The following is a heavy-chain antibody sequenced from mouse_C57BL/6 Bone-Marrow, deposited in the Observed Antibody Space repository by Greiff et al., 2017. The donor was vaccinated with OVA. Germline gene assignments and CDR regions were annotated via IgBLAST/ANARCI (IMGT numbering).Heavy chain of an antibody. D-gene: IGHD1-1*01. V-gene: IGHV14-3*01. J-gene: IGHJ1*03. CDR2: IDPANGNT. CDR3: AYYYGSSYDWYFDV. Sequence: EVKLVESVAELVRPGASVKLSCTASGFNIKNTYMHWVKQRPEQGLEWIGRIDPANGNTKYAPKFQGKATITADTSSNTAYLQLSSLTSEDTAIYYCAYYYGSSYDWYFDVWGTGTTVTVSS. CDR1: GFNIKNTY.